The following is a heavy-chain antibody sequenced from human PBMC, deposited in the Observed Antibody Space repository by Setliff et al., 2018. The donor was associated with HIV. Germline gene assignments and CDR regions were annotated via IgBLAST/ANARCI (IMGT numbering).Heavy chain of an antibody. Sequence: SETLSLTCSVSGGSISDNKYYWSWIRQPPGKGLEWTGSIYHSGKTYYNPSLKRRLTISVDTSKNEFPLKLTSVTAADTAVYYCARHGVIAAAGSNPDYFDYWGQGTLVTVSS. J-gene: IGHJ4*02. V-gene: IGHV4-39*01. CDR1: GGSISDNKYY. CDR2: IYHSGKT. CDR3: ARHGVIAAAGSNPDYFDY. D-gene: IGHD6-13*01.